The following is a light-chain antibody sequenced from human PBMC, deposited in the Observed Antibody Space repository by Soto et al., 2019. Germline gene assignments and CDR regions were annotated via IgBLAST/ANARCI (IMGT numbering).Light chain of an antibody. CDR1: QNVLNN. CDR2: GAS. CDR3: QQYNNWPLA. J-gene: IGKJ4*01. V-gene: IGKV3D-15*01. Sequence: EIVMTQSPATLSVSPGERATLSCRASQNVLNNVAWYQQNPGQPPRLIIYGASTRATGIPARFSGSGSGTDFTLTISSLQSEDFAVYYCQQYNNWPLAFGGGTKVDIK.